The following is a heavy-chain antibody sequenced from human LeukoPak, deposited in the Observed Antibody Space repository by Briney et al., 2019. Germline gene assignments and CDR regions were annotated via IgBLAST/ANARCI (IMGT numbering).Heavy chain of an antibody. V-gene: IGHV4-34*01. J-gene: IGHJ5*02. D-gene: IGHD4-17*01. CDR2: INHSGST. Sequence: SETLSLTGAVYGGSFSGYYWSWIRQPPGKGLEWIGEINHSGSTNYNPSLKSRVTISVDTSKNQFSLKLSSVTAADTAVYYCARGVHYGLPYSWFDPWGQGTLVTVSS. CDR1: GGSFSGYY. CDR3: ARGVHYGLPYSWFDP.